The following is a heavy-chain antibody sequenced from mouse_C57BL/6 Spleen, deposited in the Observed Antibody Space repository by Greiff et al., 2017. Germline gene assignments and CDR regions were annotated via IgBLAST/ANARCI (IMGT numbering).Heavy chain of an antibody. Sequence: VQLQQSGAELVKPGASVKLSCTASGFNIKDYYMHWVKQRTEQGLAWIGRIDPEDGETKSAPKFQGKATITADTSSNTAYLQLSSLTSEDTAVYYCARNPDCGSSPWYLDVWGTGTTVTVSS. CDR2: IDPEDGET. V-gene: IGHV14-2*01. J-gene: IGHJ1*03. CDR3: ARNPDCGSSPWYLDV. D-gene: IGHD1-1*01. CDR1: GFNIKDYY.